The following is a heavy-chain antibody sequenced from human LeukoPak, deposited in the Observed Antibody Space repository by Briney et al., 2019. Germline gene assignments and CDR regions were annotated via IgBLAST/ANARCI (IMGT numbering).Heavy chain of an antibody. V-gene: IGHV4-4*07. CDR1: GGSISSYY. CDR3: ARVVETMVRGVIPR. Sequence: SETLSLTCTVSGGSISSYYWSWIRQPAGKGLEWIGRIYTSGSTNYNPSLKSRVTMSVDTSKNQFSLKLSSVTAADTAVYYCARVVETMVRGVIPRWGQGTLVTVSS. CDR2: IYTSGST. J-gene: IGHJ4*02. D-gene: IGHD3-10*01.